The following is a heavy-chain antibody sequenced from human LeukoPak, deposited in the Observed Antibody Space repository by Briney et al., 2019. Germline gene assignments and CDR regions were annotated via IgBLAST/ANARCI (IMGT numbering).Heavy chain of an antibody. CDR1: GGSISSSNW. D-gene: IGHD6-13*01. CDR3: ARDPRLSSRGFDY. CDR2: IYHSGST. V-gene: IGHV4-4*02. J-gene: IGHJ4*02. Sequence: PSETLSLTCAVSGGSISSSNWWSWVRQPPGKGLEWIGEIYHSGSTNYNPSLKSRVTISVDRSKNQFSLKLSSVTAADTAVYYCARDPRLSSRGFDYWGQGTLVTVSS.